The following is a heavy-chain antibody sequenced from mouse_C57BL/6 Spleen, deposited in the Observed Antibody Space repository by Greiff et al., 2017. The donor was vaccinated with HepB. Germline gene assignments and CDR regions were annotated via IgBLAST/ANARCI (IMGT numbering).Heavy chain of an antibody. CDR1: GYAFSSSW. Sequence: QVQLQQSGPELVKPGASVKISCKASGYAFSSSWMNWVKQRPGKGLEWIGRIYPGDGDTNYNGKFKGKATLTADKSSRTAYMQLSSLTSEDSAVYFCARERGATVVEDYYAMDYWGQGTSVTVSS. D-gene: IGHD1-1*01. CDR2: IYPGDGDT. J-gene: IGHJ4*01. V-gene: IGHV1-82*01. CDR3: ARERGATVVEDYYAMDY.